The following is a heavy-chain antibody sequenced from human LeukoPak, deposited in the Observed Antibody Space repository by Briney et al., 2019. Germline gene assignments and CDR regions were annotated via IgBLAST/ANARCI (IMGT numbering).Heavy chain of an antibody. D-gene: IGHD6-13*01. V-gene: IGHV1-3*01. CDR2: INAGNSNT. Sequence: ASVKVSCKASGYTFTNYALHWVRQAPGQRLEWMGWINAGNSNTKYSQSFQGRVTIIRDTSATTAYMELSSLRSEDTAVYYCTRGYSSSWPLDYWGQGTLVTVSS. CDR3: TRGYSSSWPLDY. CDR1: GYTFTNYA. J-gene: IGHJ4*02.